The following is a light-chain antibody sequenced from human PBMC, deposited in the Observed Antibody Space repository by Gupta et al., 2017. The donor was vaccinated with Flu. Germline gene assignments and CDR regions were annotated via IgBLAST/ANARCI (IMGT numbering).Light chain of an antibody. CDR3: QSGDSSTGV. J-gene: IGLJ1*01. Sequence: SYALTQPPSVSVSPGQTASITCSGVKLGDKYACWYQQKPVQSHVLVIYKDSKRSSGIPERFSGSNSGNTATLTIRVTQARDEDDYYWQSGDSSTGVFGTGTKVTVL. CDR1: KLGDKY. CDR2: KDS. V-gene: IGLV3-1*01.